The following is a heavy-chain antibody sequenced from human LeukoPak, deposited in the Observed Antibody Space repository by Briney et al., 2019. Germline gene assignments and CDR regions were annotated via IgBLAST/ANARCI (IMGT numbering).Heavy chain of an antibody. CDR1: GFTFSSYG. J-gene: IGHJ4*02. CDR3: ARGVTAMVTGPGPD. V-gene: IGHV3-20*04. Sequence: GGSLRLSCAASGFTFSSYGMHWVRQAPGKGLEWVSGINWNGGSTGYADSVKGRFTISRDNAKNSLYLQMNSLRAEDTALYYCARGVTAMVTGPGPDWGQGTLVTVSS. CDR2: INWNGGST. D-gene: IGHD5-18*01.